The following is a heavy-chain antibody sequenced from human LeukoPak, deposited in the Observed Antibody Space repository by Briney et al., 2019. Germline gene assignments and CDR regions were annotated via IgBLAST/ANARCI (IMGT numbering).Heavy chain of an antibody. D-gene: IGHD5-18*01. V-gene: IGHV3-53*01. CDR3: GRGRNTAASE. J-gene: IGHJ4*02. CDR1: GFLVSTNY. CDR2: IYSGGAI. Sequence: GGSLRLSCAASGFLVSTNYMSWVRQAPGKGLEWVSVIYSGGAIHYADSVKGRFTISRDNSKNTLHLQMNSLRAEDTAVYYCGRGRNTAASEWGQGILVTVSS.